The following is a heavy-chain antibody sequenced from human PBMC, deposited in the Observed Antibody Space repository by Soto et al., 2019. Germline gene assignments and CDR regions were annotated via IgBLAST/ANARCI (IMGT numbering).Heavy chain of an antibody. CDR3: ARDLTGYYYYYYMDV. V-gene: IGHV3-9*01. J-gene: IGHJ6*03. CDR2: ISWNSGSI. CDR1: GFTFDDYA. D-gene: IGHD3-10*01. Sequence: GGSLRLSCAASGFTFDDYAMHWVRQAPGKGLEWVSGISWNSGSIGYADSVKGRFTISRDNAKNSLYLQMNSLRAEDTALYYCARDLTGYYYYYYMDVWGKGTTVTVSS.